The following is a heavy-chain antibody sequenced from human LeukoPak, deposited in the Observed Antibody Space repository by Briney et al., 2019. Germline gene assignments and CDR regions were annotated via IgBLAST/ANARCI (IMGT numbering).Heavy chain of an antibody. Sequence: SVKVSCKASGGTFSSYAISWVRQAPGQGLEWMGGIIPIFGTANYAQKFQGRVTITADESTSTAYMELSSLRSGDTAVYYCARGGYSGSLWDLGTDDYYYGMDVWGRGTTVTVSS. V-gene: IGHV1-69*13. CDR3: ARGGYSGSLWDLGTDDYYYGMDV. CDR1: GGTFSSYA. J-gene: IGHJ6*02. D-gene: IGHD5-12*01. CDR2: IIPIFGTA.